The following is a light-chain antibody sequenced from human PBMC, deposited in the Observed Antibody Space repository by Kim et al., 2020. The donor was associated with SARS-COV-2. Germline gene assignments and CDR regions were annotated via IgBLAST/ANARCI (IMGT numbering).Light chain of an antibody. Sequence: VSPGERANRSCRASRGVSTYLAWYQQRSGQAPRVLIYDASNRATGIPARFSGSGSGTDFTLTISSLQPEDFAVYYCQQRSSWPLTFGGGTKVDIK. V-gene: IGKV3-11*01. CDR2: DAS. CDR3: QQRSSWPLT. J-gene: IGKJ4*01. CDR1: RGVSTY.